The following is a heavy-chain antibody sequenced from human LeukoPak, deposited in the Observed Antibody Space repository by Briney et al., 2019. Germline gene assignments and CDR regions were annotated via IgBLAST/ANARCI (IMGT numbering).Heavy chain of an antibody. CDR2: IYPGDSDT. D-gene: IGHD4-17*01. V-gene: IGHV5-51*01. CDR3: ARPTHDYGDVFDY. J-gene: IGHJ4*02. CDR1: GYSFTSYW. Sequence: GESLKISCQGFGYSFTSYWIGWVRQMPGKGVEWMGIIYPGDSDTRYSPSFQGQVTLSADKSISTAYLQWSSLKASDTAMYYCARPTHDYGDVFDYWGQGTLVTVSS.